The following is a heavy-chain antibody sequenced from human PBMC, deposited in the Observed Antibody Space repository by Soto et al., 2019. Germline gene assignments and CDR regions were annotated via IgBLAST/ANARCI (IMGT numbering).Heavy chain of an antibody. CDR3: ARDYFGSSDYTTNWFDP. CDR2: IYHTGNA. CDR1: GDSISNSRFY. D-gene: IGHD3-22*01. V-gene: IGHV4-39*01. J-gene: IGHJ5*02. Sequence: SETLSLTCGVSGDSISNSRFYWAWIRQPPGEGLEWIGSIYHTGNAYYNPSLKSRVTISVDTSKNQFSLKVTSVTAADTALYYCARDYFGSSDYTTNWFDPWGQGTLVTVS.